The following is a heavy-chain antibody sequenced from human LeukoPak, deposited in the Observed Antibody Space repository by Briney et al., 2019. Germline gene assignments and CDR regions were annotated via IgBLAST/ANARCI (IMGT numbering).Heavy chain of an antibody. V-gene: IGHV1-69*05. J-gene: IGHJ4*02. CDR1: GGTFSSYA. D-gene: IGHD1-7*01. CDR3: ITGTPALYFDY. Sequence: ASVEVSCKASGGTFSSYAISWVRQAPGQGLEWMGGIIPIFGTANYAQKFQGRVTITTDESTSTAYMELSSLRSEDTAVYYCITGTPALYFDYWGQGTLVTVSS. CDR2: IIPIFGTA.